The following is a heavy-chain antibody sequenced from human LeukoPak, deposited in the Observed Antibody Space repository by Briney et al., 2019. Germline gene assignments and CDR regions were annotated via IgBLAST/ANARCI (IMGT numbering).Heavy chain of an antibody. CDR2: ISGDGGST. J-gene: IGHJ3*02. CDR3: ASPLVIPDALDI. D-gene: IGHD3-9*01. CDR1: GFTFDDYA. V-gene: IGHV3-43*02. Sequence: PGGSLRLSCAVSGFTFDDYAMHWGRQAPGKGLEWVSVISGDGGSTYYADSVKGRFTISRDNSKNSLYLQMDSLRTEDSALYYCASPLVIPDALDIWGQGTMVTVSS.